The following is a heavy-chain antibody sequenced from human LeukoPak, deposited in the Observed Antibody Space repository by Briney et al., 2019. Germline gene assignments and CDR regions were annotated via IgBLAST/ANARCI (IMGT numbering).Heavy chain of an antibody. Sequence: GESLKISCKGSGYSFTSYWIGWVGQMPGKGLEWMGIIYPGDSDTRYSPSFQGQVTISADKSISTAYLQWSSLKASDTAMYYCARQRYSSSWPNWFDPWGQGTLVTVSS. CDR2: IYPGDSDT. CDR3: ARQRYSSSWPNWFDP. V-gene: IGHV5-51*01. J-gene: IGHJ5*02. D-gene: IGHD6-13*01. CDR1: GYSFTSYW.